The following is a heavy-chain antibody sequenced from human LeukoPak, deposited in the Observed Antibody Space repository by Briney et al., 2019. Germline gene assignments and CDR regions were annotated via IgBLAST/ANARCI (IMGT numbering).Heavy chain of an antibody. CDR2: IWYDGSNK. V-gene: IGHV3-33*01. D-gene: IGHD3-16*01. CDR3: ARDSNSLGLFDY. Sequence: PGRSLRLSCGASGFTFSSYGMHWVRQAPGKGLEWVAVIWYDGSNKYYADSVKGRFTISRDNSKNTLYLQMNSLRAEDTAVYYCARDSNSLGLFDYWGQGTLVTVSS. J-gene: IGHJ4*02. CDR1: GFTFSSYG.